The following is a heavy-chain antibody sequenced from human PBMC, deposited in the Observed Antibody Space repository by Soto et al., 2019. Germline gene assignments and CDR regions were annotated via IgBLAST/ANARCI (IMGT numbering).Heavy chain of an antibody. CDR3: ARERIAARPTVVAYYFDY. Sequence: ASVKVSCKASGGTLSSYTISWVRQTPGQGLEWMGRIIPILGIANYAQKFQGRVTITADKSTSTAYMELSSLRSEDTAVYYCARERIAARPTVVAYYFDYWGQGTLVTVSS. CDR2: IIPILGIA. CDR1: GGTLSSYT. J-gene: IGHJ4*02. V-gene: IGHV1-69*04. D-gene: IGHD6-6*01.